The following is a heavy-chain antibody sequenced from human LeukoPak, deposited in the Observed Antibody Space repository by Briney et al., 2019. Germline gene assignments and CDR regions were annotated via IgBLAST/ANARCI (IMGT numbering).Heavy chain of an antibody. V-gene: IGHV3-11*04. J-gene: IGHJ5*02. Sequence: SGGSLRLSCSASGFTFSDYYMSWIRQAPGKGLEWVSYISRSGSTIYYADSVKGRFTISRDNAKNSLYLQMNSLRAEDTAVYYCARMGYCGSTSCRGRFDPWGQGTLVTVSS. CDR2: ISRSGSTI. CDR1: GFTFSDYY. D-gene: IGHD2-2*01. CDR3: ARMGYCGSTSCRGRFDP.